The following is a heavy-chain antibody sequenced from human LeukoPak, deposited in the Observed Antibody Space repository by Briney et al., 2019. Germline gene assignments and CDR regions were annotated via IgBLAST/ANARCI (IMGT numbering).Heavy chain of an antibody. J-gene: IGHJ1*01. D-gene: IGHD6-13*01. CDR1: GGSISSGSYY. CDR2: IYSTGTT. Sequence: SETLSLTCTVSGGSISSGSYYWNWIRQSAGKGLEWIGHIYSTGTTNCNPSLKSRVTISLDTSKNQFSLDLNSVTAADTAVYYCARATQQLDRAEYFQHWGQGTLVTVSS. V-gene: IGHV4-61*09. CDR3: ARATQQLDRAEYFQH.